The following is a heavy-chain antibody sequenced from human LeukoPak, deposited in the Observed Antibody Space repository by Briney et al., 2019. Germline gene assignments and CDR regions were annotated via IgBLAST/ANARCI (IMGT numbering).Heavy chain of an antibody. J-gene: IGHJ4*02. CDR1: GFTFSSHG. V-gene: IGHV3-30*18. D-gene: IGHD5-18*01. Sequence: PGGSLRLSCAASGFTFSSHGMHWVRQAPGKGLEWVAVISYDGSNKYYADSVKGRFTISRDNSKNTLYLQMNSLRAEDTAVYYCAKGGYSYGLGFDYWGQGTLVTVSS. CDR2: ISYDGSNK. CDR3: AKGGYSYGLGFDY.